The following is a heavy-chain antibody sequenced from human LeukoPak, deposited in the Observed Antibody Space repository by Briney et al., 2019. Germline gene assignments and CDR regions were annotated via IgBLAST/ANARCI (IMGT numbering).Heavy chain of an antibody. J-gene: IGHJ3*02. CDR1: GGSISSSSYY. V-gene: IGHV4-39*07. CDR2: IYYSGST. CDR3: ARDGSGSYAFDI. D-gene: IGHD1-26*01. Sequence: SETLSLTCTVSGGSISSSSYYWGWIRQPPGKGLEWVGSIYYSGSTNYNPSLKSRVTISVDTSKNQFSLKLSSVTAADTAVYYCARDGSGSYAFDIWGQGTMVTVSS.